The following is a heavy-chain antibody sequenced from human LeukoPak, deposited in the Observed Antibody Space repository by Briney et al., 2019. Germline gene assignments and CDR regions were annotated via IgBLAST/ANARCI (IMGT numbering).Heavy chain of an antibody. CDR3: ARDKDYYYMDV. CDR1: GFTFSSYW. V-gene: IGHV3-74*01. CDR2: INSDGSST. J-gene: IGHJ6*03. Sequence: GGSLRLSCAASGFTFSSYWMHWVRQAPGKGLVWVSRINSDGSSTSYADSVKGRFTISRDNAKNTLYLQMNSPRAEDTAVYYCARDKDYYYMDVWGKGTTVTVSS.